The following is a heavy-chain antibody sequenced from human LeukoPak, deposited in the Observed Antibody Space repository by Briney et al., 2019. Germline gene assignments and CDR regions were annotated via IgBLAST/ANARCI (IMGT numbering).Heavy chain of an antibody. CDR3: ARVPRSGSYSGYYYYYMDV. CDR2: INPSGGST. V-gene: IGHV1-46*01. D-gene: IGHD1-26*01. CDR1: GYTFTSYY. J-gene: IGHJ6*03. Sequence: GASVKVSCKASGYTFTSYYMHWVRQAPGQGLEWMGIINPSGGSTSYAQKFQGRVTMTRDTSTSTVYMELSSLRSEDTAVYYCARVPRSGSYSGYYYYYMDVWGKGTTVTVSS.